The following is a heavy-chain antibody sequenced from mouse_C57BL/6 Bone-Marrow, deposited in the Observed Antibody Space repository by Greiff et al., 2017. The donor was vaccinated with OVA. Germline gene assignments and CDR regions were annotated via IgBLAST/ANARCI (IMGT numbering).Heavy chain of an antibody. J-gene: IGHJ2*01. CDR3: AREGIPILYYFDY. CDR1: GYTFTSYW. D-gene: IGHD6-5*01. Sequence: VQLQQPGAELVKPGASVKMSCKASGYTFTSYWITWVKQRPGQGLEWIGDLYPGSGSTNYNEKFKSKATLTVDTSSSTAYMQLSSLTSEDSAVYYCAREGIPILYYFDYWGQGTTLTVSS. V-gene: IGHV1-55*01. CDR2: LYPGSGST.